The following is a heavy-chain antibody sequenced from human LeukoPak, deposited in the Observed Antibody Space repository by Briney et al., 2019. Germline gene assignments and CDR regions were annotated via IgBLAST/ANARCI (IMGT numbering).Heavy chain of an antibody. CDR3: AKDIVGGGDDY. J-gene: IGHJ4*02. D-gene: IGHD2-21*02. CDR2: ISSSGIYI. V-gene: IGHV3-21*01. Sequence: GGSLRLSCAVSGFTFSTYNMNWVRQAPGKGLEWVSSISSSGIYIYYADSVKGRFTISRDNAKNSIYLQMNSLRVEDTAVYYCAKDIVGGGDDYWGQGTLVIVSS. CDR1: GFTFSTYN.